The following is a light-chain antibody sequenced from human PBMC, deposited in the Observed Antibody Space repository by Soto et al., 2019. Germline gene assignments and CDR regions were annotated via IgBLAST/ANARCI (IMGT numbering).Light chain of an antibody. J-gene: IGKJ4*01. Sequence: DIPMTQSPSSVSASVGDRVTITCRASQGVRSYLAWYQHKPGKAPKLLIYGASRLQSGVPSRFSGSGSGTDFTFTITSLQPEDFATYYCQQANSFPLTFGEGTKVEIK. CDR3: QQANSFPLT. CDR2: GAS. CDR1: QGVRSY. V-gene: IGKV1-12*01.